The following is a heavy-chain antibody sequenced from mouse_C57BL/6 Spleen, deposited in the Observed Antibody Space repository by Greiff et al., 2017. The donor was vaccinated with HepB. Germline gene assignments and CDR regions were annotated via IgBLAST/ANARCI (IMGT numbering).Heavy chain of an antibody. CDR1: GYTFTDYN. CDR2: INPNNGVT. CDR3: ARGYYCSSWFAF. J-gene: IGHJ3*01. D-gene: IGHD2-12*01. V-gene: IGHV1-18*01. Sequence: EVQLQQSGPELVKPGASVKIPCKASGYTFTDYNMDWVKQSHGKSLEWIGDINPNNGVTSYNQKFKGKATLTVVKSSSTAYMESRSLTSEDTAFYDCARGYYCSSWFAFWGQGTLVTVSA.